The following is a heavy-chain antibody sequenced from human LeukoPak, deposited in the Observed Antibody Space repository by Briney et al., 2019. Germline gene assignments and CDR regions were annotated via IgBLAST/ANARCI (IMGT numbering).Heavy chain of an antibody. Sequence: ASVKVSCKASGGTFSSYAISWVRQAPGQGLEWMGRIIPILGIANYAQKFQGRVTITADKSTSTAYMELSSLRSEDTAMYYCARDSSTTNYYYYYGMDVWGQGTTVTVSS. D-gene: IGHD2-2*01. CDR1: GGTFSSYA. CDR2: IIPILGIA. J-gene: IGHJ6*02. CDR3: ARDSSTTNYYYYYGMDV. V-gene: IGHV1-69*04.